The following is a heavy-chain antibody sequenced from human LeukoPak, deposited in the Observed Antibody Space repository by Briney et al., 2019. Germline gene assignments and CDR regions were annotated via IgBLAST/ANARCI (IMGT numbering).Heavy chain of an antibody. CDR1: GGSISSSGYY. CDR2: IYYSGST. D-gene: IGHD1-26*01. CDR3: ARHEHSGSYYGFSWFDP. J-gene: IGHJ5*02. Sequence: PSETLSLTCTVSGGSISSSGYYWGWIRQPPGKGLEWIASIYYSGSTYYNPSLKSRVTISVDTSKNQLSLKLSSLTAADTAVYYCARHEHSGSYYGFSWFDPWGQGTLVTVSS. V-gene: IGHV4-39*01.